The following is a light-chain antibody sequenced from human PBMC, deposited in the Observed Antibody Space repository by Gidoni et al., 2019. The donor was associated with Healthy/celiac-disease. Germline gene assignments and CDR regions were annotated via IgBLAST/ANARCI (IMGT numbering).Light chain of an antibody. Sequence: DIVMTQSPHSLPVSLGEMATINCKSSQSVLYSSNNKNYLAWYQQKPGQPPKLLIYWASTRESGVPDRFSGSGSGTDFTLTISSLQAEDVAVYYCQQYYSTPFTFGPXTKVDIK. V-gene: IGKV4-1*01. CDR1: QSVLYSSNNKNY. CDR3: QQYYSTPFT. CDR2: WAS. J-gene: IGKJ3*01.